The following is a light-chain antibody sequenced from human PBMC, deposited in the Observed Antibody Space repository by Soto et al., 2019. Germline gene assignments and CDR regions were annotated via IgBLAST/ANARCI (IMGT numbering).Light chain of an antibody. CDR3: ATWDDSLNIWV. J-gene: IGLJ3*02. CDR1: TSNIDSNY. V-gene: IGLV1-47*01. Sequence: QSVLTQPPSASGTPGQRIVISCFGSTSNIDSNYVFWYQQLPGTAPKLLIYKTRQRPSGVPDRFSGSKSGTSASLAIGGLRSEDEADYYCATWDDSLNIWVFGGGTKLTVL. CDR2: KTR.